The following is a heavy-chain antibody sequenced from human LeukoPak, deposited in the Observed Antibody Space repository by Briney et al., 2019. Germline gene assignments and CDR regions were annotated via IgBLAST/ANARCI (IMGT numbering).Heavy chain of an antibody. D-gene: IGHD6-19*01. CDR1: GGSISSGSYY. CDR2: IYTSGST. J-gene: IGHJ5*02. V-gene: IGHV4-61*02. Sequence: SETLSLTCTVSGGSISSGSYYWSWIRQPAGKGLEWIGRIYTSGSTNYNPSLKSRVTISVDTSKNQFSLKLSSVTAADTAVYYCARETLSSGWARGWFDPWGQGTLVTVSS. CDR3: ARETLSSGWARGWFDP.